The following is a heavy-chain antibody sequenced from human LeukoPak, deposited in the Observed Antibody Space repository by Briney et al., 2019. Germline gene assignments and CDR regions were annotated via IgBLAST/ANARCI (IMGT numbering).Heavy chain of an antibody. D-gene: IGHD3-22*01. CDR1: GYTFTDYY. Sequence: GASVKVSCKASGYTFTDYYMHWVRQAPGQGLEWMGRINPNSGGTNYAQKFQGRVTMTRDTSISTAYMELSRLRSDDTAVYYCAASLGDYYDSSGYYYNYYMDVWGKGNTVTVSS. V-gene: IGHV1-2*06. CDR2: INPNSGGT. CDR3: AASLGDYYDSSGYYYNYYMDV. J-gene: IGHJ6*03.